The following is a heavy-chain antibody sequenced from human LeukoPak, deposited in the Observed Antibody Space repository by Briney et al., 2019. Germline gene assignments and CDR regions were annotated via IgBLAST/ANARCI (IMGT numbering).Heavy chain of an antibody. V-gene: IGHV3-21*01. J-gene: IGHJ4*02. D-gene: IGHD6-13*01. CDR1: GFTFSSYS. CDR3: ARDGWQQLVLPYYFDY. Sequence: AGGSLRLSCAASGFTFSSYSMNWVRQAPGRGLEWVSSITSTSSYIYYADSVKGRFTISMDNAKNSLSLQMNSMRAEDTAVYYCARDGWQQLVLPYYFDYWGQGTLVTVSS. CDR2: ITSTSSYI.